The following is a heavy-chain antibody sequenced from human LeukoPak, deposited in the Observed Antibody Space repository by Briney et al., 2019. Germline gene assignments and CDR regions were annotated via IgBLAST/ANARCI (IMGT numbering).Heavy chain of an antibody. J-gene: IGHJ4*02. D-gene: IGHD5-18*01. CDR2: ISSRSDYI. Sequence: GGSLRLSCAASGFSFSTYSMNWVRQAPGKGLEWVSSISSRSDYIYYADSVKGRFTISRDNAKNSLYLQMNSLRAEDTAVYYCARDAPGNTALDYWGQGTLVTVSS. CDR1: GFSFSTYS. V-gene: IGHV3-21*01. CDR3: ARDAPGNTALDY.